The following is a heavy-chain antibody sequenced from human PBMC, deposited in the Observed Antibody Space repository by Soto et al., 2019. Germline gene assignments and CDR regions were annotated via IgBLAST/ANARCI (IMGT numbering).Heavy chain of an antibody. Sequence: GGSLRLSCEVSGLTYSTAWMHWVRQSPGKGLVWVSSINRDGSVTNYADSVKGRFTISRDSAEKTLYLQINSLRADDSAVYYCARDLIVDGPDNYAMDVWGQGTTVTVSS. D-gene: IGHD3-22*01. CDR2: INRDGSVT. CDR1: GLTYSTAW. CDR3: ARDLIVDGPDNYAMDV. J-gene: IGHJ6*02. V-gene: IGHV3-74*01.